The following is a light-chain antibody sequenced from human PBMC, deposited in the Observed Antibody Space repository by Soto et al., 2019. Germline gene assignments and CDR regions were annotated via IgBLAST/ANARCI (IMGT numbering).Light chain of an antibody. CDR1: QSVSSN. CDR3: QQYNNWPET. V-gene: IGKV3-15*01. CDR2: GAS. Sequence: STLSFSPGERATLSCRARQSVSSNLAWYQQKPGQAPRLLIYGASTRATGIPARFSGSGSGTEFTLNISSLQSEDFAVYYCQQYNNWPETLGQGTKLDIK. J-gene: IGKJ1*01.